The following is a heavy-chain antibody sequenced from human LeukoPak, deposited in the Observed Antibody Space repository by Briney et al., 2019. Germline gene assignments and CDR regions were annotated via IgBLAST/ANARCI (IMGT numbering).Heavy chain of an antibody. J-gene: IGHJ4*02. CDR1: GYAFTSCW. V-gene: IGHV1-46*01. D-gene: IGHD6-13*01. CDR3: ARAPRNSSTMLGF. Sequence: ASVKVSCTASGYAFTSCWIQWVRQAPGQGLEWMGLINCDDGSTAYAPKFQGRVIMTRDTSTSTAYMDLSSLRSDDTAVYHCARAPRNSSTMLGFWGQGTLVSVSS. CDR2: INCDDGST.